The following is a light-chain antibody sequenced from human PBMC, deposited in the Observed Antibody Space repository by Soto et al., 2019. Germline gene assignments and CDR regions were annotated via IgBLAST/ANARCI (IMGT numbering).Light chain of an antibody. J-gene: IGKJ4*01. CDR1: QTINNY. CDR3: QQYNGYRLA. Sequence: DIQMTQSPSSLSASVGDRVTISCRASQTINNYLNWYQQKPGKAPKLLIYKASTLESGVPSRFSGSGSGTEFTLTISSLQADDFAIYYCQQYNGYRLAFGGGTKVDIK. V-gene: IGKV1-5*03. CDR2: KAS.